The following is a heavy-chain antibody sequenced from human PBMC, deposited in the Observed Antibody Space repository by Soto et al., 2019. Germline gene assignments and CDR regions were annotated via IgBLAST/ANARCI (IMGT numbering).Heavy chain of an antibody. J-gene: IGHJ4*02. CDR3: ARERSFYYDSSGYQDY. V-gene: IGHV3-74*01. Sequence: PGGSLRLSCAASGFPFTNYWMNWVRQTPGKGLMWVSRISPDGSDVGYADSVEGRFTVSRDNAKNTLYLQMNSLRAEDTAVYYCARERSFYYDSSGYQDYWGQGTLVTVSS. CDR2: ISPDGSDV. CDR1: GFPFTNYW. D-gene: IGHD3-22*01.